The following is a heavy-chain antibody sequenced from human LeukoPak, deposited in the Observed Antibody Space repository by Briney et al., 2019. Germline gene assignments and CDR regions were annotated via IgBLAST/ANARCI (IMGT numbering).Heavy chain of an antibody. V-gene: IGHV3-23*01. Sequence: GGSLRLSCAASGFTFSSYAMSWVRQAPGKGLEWVSAISGSGGSTYYADSVKGRFTISRDNSKNTLYLHMNSLRAEDTAVYYCARGGCSSTSCQGGDYYYYMDVWGKGTTVTVSS. CDR3: ARGGCSSTSCQGGDYYYYMDV. CDR1: GFTFSSYA. CDR2: ISGSGGST. D-gene: IGHD2-2*01. J-gene: IGHJ6*03.